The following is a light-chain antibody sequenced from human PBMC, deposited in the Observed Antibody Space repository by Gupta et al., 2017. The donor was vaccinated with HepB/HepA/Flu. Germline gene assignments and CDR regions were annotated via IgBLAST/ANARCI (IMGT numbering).Light chain of an antibody. J-gene: IGKJ1*01. Sequence: DIQMNQSPSSLSASVGDRVTIPCRASQSIGTDLNWYQQKPGKAPKLLISAASSLQSGVPSRFSGSGSGTDFTLTISDLQPEDFATYYCQQYYRTPRTFGQGTKVEI. CDR3: QQYYRTPRT. V-gene: IGKV1-39*01. CDR2: AAS. CDR1: QSIGTD.